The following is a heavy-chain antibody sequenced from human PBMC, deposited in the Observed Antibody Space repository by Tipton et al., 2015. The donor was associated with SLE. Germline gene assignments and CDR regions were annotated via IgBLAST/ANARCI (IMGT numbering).Heavy chain of an antibody. CDR1: GFTFSSYW. Sequence: SLRLSCAASGFTFSSYWMSWIRQAPGKGLEWVANIKQDGGEKYYVDSVKGRFTISRDNGKNSLYLQMNSLRAEDTAVYYCARDFGEVLTWYFDLWGRGTLVTVSS. V-gene: IGHV3-7*01. J-gene: IGHJ2*01. CDR3: ARDFGEVLTWYFDL. D-gene: IGHD4/OR15-4a*01. CDR2: IKQDGGEK.